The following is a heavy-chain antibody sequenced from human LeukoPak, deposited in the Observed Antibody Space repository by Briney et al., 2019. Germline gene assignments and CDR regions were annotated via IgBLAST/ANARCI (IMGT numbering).Heavy chain of an antibody. CDR3: ARGPFPQNKYNWFDP. Sequence: ASVKVSCKASGYTFTSYDINWVRQATGQGLEWMGWMNPNSGNTGYAQKFQGRVTMTRNTSISTAYMELSSLRSEDTAVYYCARGPFPQNKYNWFDPWGQGTLVTVSS. J-gene: IGHJ5*02. D-gene: IGHD2/OR15-2a*01. V-gene: IGHV1-8*01. CDR2: MNPNSGNT. CDR1: GYTFTSYD.